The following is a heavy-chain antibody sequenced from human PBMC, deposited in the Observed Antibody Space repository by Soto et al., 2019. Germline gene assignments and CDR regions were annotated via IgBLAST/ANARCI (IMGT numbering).Heavy chain of an antibody. CDR2: IWFDGGDK. Sequence: QVQLVESGGGVVQPGRSLRLSCAASGFSFRSYGMHWVRQAPGKGPEWVAVIWFDGGDKYYADSVKGRFTISRDNSKNTLDLQMNSLRAEDTAVYHCARSYDNSAFPAFWGQGTLVTVSS. D-gene: IGHD3-22*01. V-gene: IGHV3-33*01. CDR1: GFSFRSYG. CDR3: ARSYDNSAFPAF. J-gene: IGHJ4*02.